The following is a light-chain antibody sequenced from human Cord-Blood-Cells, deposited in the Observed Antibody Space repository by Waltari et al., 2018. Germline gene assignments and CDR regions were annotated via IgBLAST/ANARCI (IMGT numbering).Light chain of an antibody. CDR1: SYNIGSNY. J-gene: IGLJ3*02. Sequence: QSVLTQPPSASGTPGQRVTTSCSGSSYNIGSNYVYWYQQLPGTAPNPLIYRNKRRPSGVPDRFAGSTSGTSASLAISGLRSEDKADYYCAAWDDSLSGPVFGGGTKLTVL. V-gene: IGLV1-47*01. CDR2: RNK. CDR3: AAWDDSLSGPV.